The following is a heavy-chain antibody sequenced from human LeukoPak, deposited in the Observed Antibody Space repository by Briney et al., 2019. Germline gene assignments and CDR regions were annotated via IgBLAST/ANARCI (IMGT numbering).Heavy chain of an antibody. D-gene: IGHD6-19*01. CDR3: TRVSVAGAFVD. CDR2: INRSGVT. J-gene: IGHJ4*02. CDR1: RYSINSVSSSFF. Sequence: TSETLSLTCAVSRYSINSVSSSFFWGWIRQPPGKGLEWIGSINRSGVTYCNPSLKSRVAISVDTSTNHFSLSLNSVTAADTAVYYCTRVSVAGAFVDWGQGTVVTVSS. V-gene: IGHV4-38-2*01.